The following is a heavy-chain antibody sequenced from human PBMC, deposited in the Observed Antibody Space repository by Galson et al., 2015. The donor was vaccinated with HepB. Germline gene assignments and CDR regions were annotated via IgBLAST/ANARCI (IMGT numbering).Heavy chain of an antibody. J-gene: IGHJ6*02. CDR3: ARDRGYGSGSYYYYGMDV. V-gene: IGHV3-33*08. D-gene: IGHD3-10*01. CDR1: GFTFSSYG. Sequence: SLRLSCAASGFTFSSYGMHWVRQAPGKGLEWVAVIWYDGSNKYYADSVKGRFTISRDNSKNTLYLQMNSLRAEDTAVYYCARDRGYGSGSYYYYGMDVWGQGTTVTVSS. CDR2: IWYDGSNK.